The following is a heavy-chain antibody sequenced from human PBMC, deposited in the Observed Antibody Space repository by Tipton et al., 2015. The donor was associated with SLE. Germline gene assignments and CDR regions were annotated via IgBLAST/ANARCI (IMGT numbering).Heavy chain of an antibody. CDR3: ARGRLLEWLSTYYYYYGMDV. Sequence: TLSLTCTVSGVSISSYYWSWIRQPPGKGPEWIGEINHSGSTNYNPSLKSRVTISVDTSKIQFSLKLSSVTAADTAVYYCARGRLLEWLSTYYYYYGMDVWGHGTTVTVSS. CDR2: INHSGST. D-gene: IGHD3-3*01. CDR1: GVSISSYY. V-gene: IGHV4-34*01. J-gene: IGHJ6*02.